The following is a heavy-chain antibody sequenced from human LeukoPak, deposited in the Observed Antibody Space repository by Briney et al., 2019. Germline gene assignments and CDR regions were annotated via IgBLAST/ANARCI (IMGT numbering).Heavy chain of an antibody. D-gene: IGHD2-2*01. CDR3: ARYGVSSSTSYIDY. CDR1: GFTFSTYA. J-gene: IGHJ4*02. CDR2: ITGDSAYI. V-gene: IGHV3-21*01. Sequence: GGSLRLSCAASGFTFSTYAMNWVRQAPGEGLKWVSCITGDSAYIYYADSVKGRFTISRDNAKNSLYLQMNSPRAEDTAVYYCARYGVSSSTSYIDYWGQGTLVTVSS.